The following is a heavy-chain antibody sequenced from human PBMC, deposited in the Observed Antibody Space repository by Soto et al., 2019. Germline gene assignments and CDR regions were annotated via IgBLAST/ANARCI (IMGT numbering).Heavy chain of an antibody. J-gene: IGHJ4*02. CDR1: GGSISSSSYY. Sequence: PSETLSLTCTVSGGSISSSSYYWGWIRQPPGKGLEWIGSIYYSGSTYYNPSLKSRVTISVDTSKNQFSLKLSSVTAADTAVYYCARQVVYYDSSGYQTYYFDYWGQGTLVTVSS. CDR3: ARQVVYYDSSGYQTYYFDY. D-gene: IGHD3-22*01. V-gene: IGHV4-39*01. CDR2: IYYSGST.